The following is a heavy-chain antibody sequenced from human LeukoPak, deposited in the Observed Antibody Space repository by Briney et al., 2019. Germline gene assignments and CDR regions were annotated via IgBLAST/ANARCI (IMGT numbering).Heavy chain of an antibody. CDR3: ARDGYKSLDY. CDR1: GYSFTSYW. Sequence: GESLKISCKGSGYSFTSYWIGWVRQAPGQGLEWMGWINPNSGGTNYAQKFQGRVTMTRDTSISTAYMELSRLRSDDTAVYYCARDGYKSLDYWGQGTLVTVSS. V-gene: IGHV1-2*02. D-gene: IGHD5-24*01. J-gene: IGHJ4*02. CDR2: INPNSGGT.